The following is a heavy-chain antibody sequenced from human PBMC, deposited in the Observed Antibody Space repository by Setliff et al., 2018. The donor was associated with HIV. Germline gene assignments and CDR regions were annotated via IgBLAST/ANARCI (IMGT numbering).Heavy chain of an antibody. Sequence: PGGSLRLSCTASGFTFSSSEMTWVRQAPGKGLEWVSIIYTDNSNTYYAESVKGRFTISRDNSKNTLYLQMNSLRAEDTAVYYCAKPFLLWSNAFHIWGQGTMVTVSS. V-gene: IGHV3-23*03. CDR3: AKPFLLWSNAFHI. CDR2: IYTDNSNT. CDR1: GFTFSSSE. D-gene: IGHD2-21*01. J-gene: IGHJ3*02.